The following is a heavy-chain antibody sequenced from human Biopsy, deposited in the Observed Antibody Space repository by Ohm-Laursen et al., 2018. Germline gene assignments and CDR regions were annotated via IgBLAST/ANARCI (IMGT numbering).Heavy chain of an antibody. Sequence: SQTLSLTCTVSGGSTGSSYWTWVRQPPGKGLEWIGYISYSGITNYNASLKSRLTISIDTSKNQFSLKLTSVTAADTAVYYCARLPHGDYRYNFDYWGQGTLVTVSS. J-gene: IGHJ4*02. CDR1: GGSTGSSY. CDR3: ARLPHGDYRYNFDY. D-gene: IGHD4-17*01. CDR2: ISYSGIT. V-gene: IGHV4-59*08.